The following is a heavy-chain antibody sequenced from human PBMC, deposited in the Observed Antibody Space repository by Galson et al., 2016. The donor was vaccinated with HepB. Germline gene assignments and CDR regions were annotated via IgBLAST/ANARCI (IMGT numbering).Heavy chain of an antibody. Sequence: SLRLSCAASGFIFTNYAMHWVRQAPGKGLEYLASIRHGGDGTQYADSVKDRFTSSRDNSKNTLFLQMSSLRAEDTAFYYCVAWGPRLIWGQGTLVTVSS. D-gene: IGHD3-16*01. CDR1: GFIFTNYA. V-gene: IGHV3-64D*09. J-gene: IGHJ4*02. CDR3: VAWGPRLI. CDR2: IRHGGDGT.